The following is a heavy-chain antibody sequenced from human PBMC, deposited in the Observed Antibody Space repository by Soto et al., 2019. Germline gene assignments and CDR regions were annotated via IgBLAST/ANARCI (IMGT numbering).Heavy chain of an antibody. CDR1: GGSLGDHY. CDR2: ISTTGVT. Sequence: QVQLQESGPGLVKPSETLSLICTVSGGSLGDHYWTWIRQPPGKGLEWLGYISTTGVTNYNSSLKSRLTMSIDASKNQFSLNLTSVTAADTAIYFCARHGGDVVVVRDWGQGTQVTVSS. D-gene: IGHD2-21*01. V-gene: IGHV4-4*08. CDR3: ARHGGDVVVVRD. J-gene: IGHJ4*02.